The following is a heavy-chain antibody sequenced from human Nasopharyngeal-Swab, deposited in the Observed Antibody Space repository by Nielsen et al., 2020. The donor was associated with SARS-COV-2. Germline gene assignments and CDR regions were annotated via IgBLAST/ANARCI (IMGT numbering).Heavy chain of an antibody. D-gene: IGHD2-2*01. CDR2: IWYDGSNK. V-gene: IGHV3-33*01. CDR1: GFTFSSYG. Sequence: GESLKISCAASGFTFSSYGMHWVRQAPGKGLEWVAVIWYDGSNKYYADSVKGRFTISRDNSKNTLYLQMNSLRAEDTAVYYCARAIYCSSTGCFGFDYWGQGTLVTVSS. CDR3: ARAIYCSSTGCFGFDY. J-gene: IGHJ4*02.